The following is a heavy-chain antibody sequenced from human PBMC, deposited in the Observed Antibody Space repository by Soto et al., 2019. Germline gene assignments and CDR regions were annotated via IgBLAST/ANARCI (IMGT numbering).Heavy chain of an antibody. CDR1: GGTFSSYA. V-gene: IGHV1-69*01. CDR2: IIPIFGTA. J-gene: IGHJ4*02. D-gene: IGHD6-13*01. CDR3: AREVWETRGFLIAAAGNRPFDY. Sequence: QVQLVQSGAEVKKPGSSVKVSCKASGGTFSSYAISWVRQAPGQGLEWRGGIIPIFGTANYAQKFHVRVTITGDESTSTEYMELRSLRSEDTDVYYCAREVWETRGFLIAAAGNRPFDYWGQGTLVTVSS.